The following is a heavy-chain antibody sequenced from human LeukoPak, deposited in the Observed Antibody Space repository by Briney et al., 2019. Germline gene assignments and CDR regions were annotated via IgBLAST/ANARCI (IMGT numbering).Heavy chain of an antibody. CDR3: ARHADYGGYLDY. J-gene: IGHJ4*02. Sequence: SETLSLTRTVSGGAITSYYWSWIRQPPGKGLEWIGYIYYSGSTNYNPSLKSRGTVSVDTSKSQFSLRLTSVTAADTAVYYCARHADYGGYLDYWGQGTLVTVSS. V-gene: IGHV4-59*08. CDR2: IYYSGST. CDR1: GGAITSYY. D-gene: IGHD4-23*01.